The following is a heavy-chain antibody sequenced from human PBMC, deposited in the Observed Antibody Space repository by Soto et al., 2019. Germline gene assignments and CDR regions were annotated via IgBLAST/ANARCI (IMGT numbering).Heavy chain of an antibody. D-gene: IGHD2-2*01. J-gene: IGHJ6*03. CDR1: GGSISSYY. V-gene: IGHV4-59*01. Sequence: SETLSLTCTVSGGSISSYYWSWIRQPPGKGLEWIGYIYYSGSTNYNPSLKSRVTISVDTSKNQFSLKLSSVTAADTAVYYCARGQYQLLSDYYYYMDVWGKGTTVTVSS. CDR3: ARGQYQLLSDYYYYMDV. CDR2: IYYSGST.